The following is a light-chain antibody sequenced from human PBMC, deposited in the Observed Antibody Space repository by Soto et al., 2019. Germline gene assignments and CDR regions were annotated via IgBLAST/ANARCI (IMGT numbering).Light chain of an antibody. V-gene: IGLV1-47*01. Sequence: QSVLTQPPSASGTPGQRVTISCSGSSSNIGSNYEYWYHQLPGAAPKLVIYRNNQRPSGVPDRFSGSKSGTSASLAISGLRPEDEADYYCAAWDDRLSGLVFGRGTKLTVL. J-gene: IGLJ2*01. CDR3: AAWDDRLSGLV. CDR2: RNN. CDR1: SSNIGSNY.